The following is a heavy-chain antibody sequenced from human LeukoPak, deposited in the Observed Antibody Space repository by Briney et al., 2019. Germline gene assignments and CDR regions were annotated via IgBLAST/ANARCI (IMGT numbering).Heavy chain of an antibody. J-gene: IGHJ4*02. CDR3: AREGAYGDLQKYYFDY. Sequence: PGRSLRLSCAASGFTFSSYCMQWVRQAQGKGLEWVAVIWYDGSNKYYADSVKGRFTISRDNSKNTLYLQMNSLRAEDTAVYYCAREGAYGDLQKYYFDYWGQGTLVTVSS. CDR1: GFTFSSYC. D-gene: IGHD4-17*01. V-gene: IGHV3-33*01. CDR2: IWYDGSNK.